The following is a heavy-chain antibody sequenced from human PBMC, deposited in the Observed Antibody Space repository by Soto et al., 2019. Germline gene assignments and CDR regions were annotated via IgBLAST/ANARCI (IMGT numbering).Heavy chain of an antibody. CDR1: GDSMSSYY. CDR3: AREKSNYKPLAP. D-gene: IGHD4-4*01. J-gene: IGHJ5*02. V-gene: IGHV4-59*01. CDR2: IYYSGST. Sequence: SETLSLTCTVSGDSMSSYYWSWIRQPPGKGLEWIGYIYYSGSTTYNPSLRSRVTMSVDTSKNQFCLRLSSVTAADTAFYYCAREKSNYKPLAPGGQG.